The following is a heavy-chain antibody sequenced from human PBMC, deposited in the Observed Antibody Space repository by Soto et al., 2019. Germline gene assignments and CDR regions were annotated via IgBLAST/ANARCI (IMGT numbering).Heavy chain of an antibody. J-gene: IGHJ4*02. Sequence: PGGSLRLSCAASGFTFSSYAMSWVRQAPGKGLEWVAVISYDGSNKYYADSVKGRFTISRDNSKNTLYLQMNSLRAEDTAVYYCARDGFLVVVAASFDYWGQGTLVTVSS. D-gene: IGHD2-15*01. CDR1: GFTFSSYA. V-gene: IGHV3-30-3*01. CDR2: ISYDGSNK. CDR3: ARDGFLVVVAASFDY.